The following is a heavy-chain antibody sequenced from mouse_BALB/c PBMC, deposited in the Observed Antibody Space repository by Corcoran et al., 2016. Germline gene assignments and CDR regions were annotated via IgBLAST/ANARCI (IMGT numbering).Heavy chain of an antibody. CDR3: ARTDYDCWSSYCFDY. CDR1: GYTFTGYS. V-gene: IGHV1-62-3*01. J-gene: IGHJ4*01. Sequence: QVQLVQSGAEVKKPGASVKVSCKASGYTFTGYSMQWVRQAPGQGLEWMGWINPNSVGTNYAQKFQGSVNMTTDTTSRSAYMELSRLRSEDTAVYYWARTDYDCWSSYCFDYWGQGTLVTVSS. CDR2: INPNSVGT. D-gene: IGHD2-4*01.